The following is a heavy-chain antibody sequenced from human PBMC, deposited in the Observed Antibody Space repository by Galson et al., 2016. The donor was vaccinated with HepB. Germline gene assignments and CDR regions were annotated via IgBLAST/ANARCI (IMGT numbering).Heavy chain of an antibody. V-gene: IGHV4-34*01. CDR1: GFTFSLYG. CDR2: ITRTGGT. CDR3: ARGKRPRQWLITKWFDP. J-gene: IGHJ5*02. Sequence: LRLSCAASGFTFSLYGMSWVRQAPGKGLEWIGEITRTGGTNYNPSLKSRVTISMDTSKNQLSLKLNSVTAADTAVYYCARGKRPRQWLITKWFDPWGQGTPVTVSA. D-gene: IGHD6-19*01.